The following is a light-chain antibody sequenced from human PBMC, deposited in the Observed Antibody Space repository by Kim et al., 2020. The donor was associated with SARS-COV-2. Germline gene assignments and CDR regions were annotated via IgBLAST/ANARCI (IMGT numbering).Light chain of an antibody. J-gene: IGKJ1*01. Sequence: DIQMTQSPSSLSASVGDRVTITCQASQDISNYLNWNQQKPGKAPKLLIYDASNLETGVPSRFSGSGSGTDFTFTISSLQPEDIATYYCQQYDNLPWTFGQGTKVDIK. CDR2: DAS. CDR3: QQYDNLPWT. V-gene: IGKV1-33*01. CDR1: QDISNY.